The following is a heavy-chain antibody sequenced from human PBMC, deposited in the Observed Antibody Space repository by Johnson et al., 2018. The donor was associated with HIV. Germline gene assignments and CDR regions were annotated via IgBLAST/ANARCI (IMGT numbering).Heavy chain of an antibody. CDR3: ARDRSWIQLWFDAFDI. J-gene: IGHJ3*02. CDR2: IYSDGTSP. CDR1: GFTFSSYA. V-gene: IGHV3-74*01. Sequence: VQLVESGGGVVQPGRSLRLSCAASGFTFSSYAMHWVRKVPGKGLEWVSRIYSDGTSPTYADSVKGRFTISRDNAKNSLYLQINSLRAEDTAVYYCARDRSWIQLWFDAFDIWGQGTMVTVSS. D-gene: IGHD5-18*01.